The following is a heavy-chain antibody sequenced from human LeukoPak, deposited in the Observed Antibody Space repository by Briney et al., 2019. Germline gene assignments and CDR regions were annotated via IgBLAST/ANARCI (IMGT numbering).Heavy chain of an antibody. J-gene: IGHJ4*02. V-gene: IGHV3-23*01. Sequence: PGGSLRLSCAASGFTFSSYAMSWVRQAPGKGLEWVSGITGSGGSTYYADPVKGRFTISRDNSKNSLYLQMNSLRAEDTALYYCAKGGWFGELKGPDYWAREPWSPSPQ. CDR3: AKGGWFGELKGPDY. CDR2: ITGSGGST. CDR1: GFTFSSYA. D-gene: IGHD3-10*01.